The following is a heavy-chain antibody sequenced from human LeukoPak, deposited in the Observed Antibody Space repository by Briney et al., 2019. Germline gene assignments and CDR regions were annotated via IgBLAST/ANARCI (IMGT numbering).Heavy chain of an antibody. CDR1: GFTFSSYS. D-gene: IGHD2-15*01. CDR3: AKDQSVGYCSGGSCYSAGDDY. Sequence: GGSLRLSCAASGFTFSSYSMNWVRQAPGKGLEWVAVISYDGSNKYYADSVKGRFTISRDNSKNTLYLQMNSLRAEDTAVYYCAKDQSVGYCSGGSCYSAGDDYWGQGTLVTVSS. J-gene: IGHJ4*02. CDR2: ISYDGSNK. V-gene: IGHV3-30*18.